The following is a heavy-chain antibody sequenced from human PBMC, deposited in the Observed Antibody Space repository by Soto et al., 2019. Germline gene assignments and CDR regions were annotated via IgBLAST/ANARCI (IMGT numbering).Heavy chain of an antibody. Sequence: ASVKVSCKASGYTFTSYGISSVRQAPGQGLEWMGWISAYNGNTNYAQKLQGRVTMTTDTSTSTAYMELRSLRSDDTAVYYCARHTQWLVPGHFDYWGQGTLVTVSS. D-gene: IGHD6-19*01. CDR1: GYTFTSYG. CDR3: ARHTQWLVPGHFDY. CDR2: ISAYNGNT. J-gene: IGHJ4*02. V-gene: IGHV1-18*01.